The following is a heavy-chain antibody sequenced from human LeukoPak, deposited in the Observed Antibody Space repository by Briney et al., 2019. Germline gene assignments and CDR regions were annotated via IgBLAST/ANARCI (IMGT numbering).Heavy chain of an antibody. CDR1: GGSFSGYY. D-gene: IGHD3-3*01. J-gene: IGHJ4*02. Sequence: SETLSLTCAVYGGSFSGYYWSWIRQPPGKGLEWIGEINHSGSTNYNPSLKSRVTISVDTSKNQFSLKLSSVTAADTAVYYCARRYDFWSGYYLDYWGQGTLVTVSS. V-gene: IGHV4-34*01. CDR2: INHSGST. CDR3: ARRYDFWSGYYLDY.